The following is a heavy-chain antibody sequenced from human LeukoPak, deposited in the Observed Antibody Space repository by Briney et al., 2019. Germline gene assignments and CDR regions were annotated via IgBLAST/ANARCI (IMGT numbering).Heavy chain of an antibody. Sequence: ASVKVSCKASGYTFTGYYMHWVRQAPGQGLEWMGWINPNSGGTNYAQKFQGWVTMTRDTSISTAYMELSRLRSDDTAVYYCARASGPYSYDSSGYSYDYWGQGTLVTVSS. D-gene: IGHD3-22*01. CDR2: INPNSGGT. CDR3: ARASGPYSYDSSGYSYDY. J-gene: IGHJ4*02. V-gene: IGHV1-2*04. CDR1: GYTFTGYY.